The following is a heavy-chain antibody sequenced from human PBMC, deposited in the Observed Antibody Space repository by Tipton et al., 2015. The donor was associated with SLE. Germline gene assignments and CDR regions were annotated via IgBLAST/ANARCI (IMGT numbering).Heavy chain of an antibody. J-gene: IGHJ4*02. CDR2: IYYSGST. D-gene: IGHD3-16*01. Sequence: TLSLTCAVYGGSFSGYYWSWIRQPPGKGLEWIGYIYYSGSTNYNPSLKSQVTMSVDTSKNQFSLKLSSVTAADTAVYYCARGPPRLVWYYFDYWGQGTLVTVSS. CDR1: GGSFSGYY. V-gene: IGHV4-59*01. CDR3: ARGPPRLVWYYFDY.